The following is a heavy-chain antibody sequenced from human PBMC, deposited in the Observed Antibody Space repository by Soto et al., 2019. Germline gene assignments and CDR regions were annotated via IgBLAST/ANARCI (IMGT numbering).Heavy chain of an antibody. CDR1: GGSISNYY. Sequence: SETLSLTCTVSGGSISNYYWSWIRQPPGKGLEWIGFIYFSGSTYYNPSLKSRVTISVDTSKSQFSLKLSSVTAADTAVYYCARHPGYGLYYFDYWGQGTLVTVSS. CDR3: ARHPGYGLYYFDY. D-gene: IGHD5-18*01. CDR2: IYFSGST. V-gene: IGHV4-59*08. J-gene: IGHJ4*02.